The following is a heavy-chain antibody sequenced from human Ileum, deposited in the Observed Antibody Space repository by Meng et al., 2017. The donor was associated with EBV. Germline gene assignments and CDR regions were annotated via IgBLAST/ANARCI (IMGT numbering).Heavy chain of an antibody. CDR2: ISYDENIK. Sequence: VQVVESGGGVGQLGRSLRVSCEASGFSFDTFDMHWGRQAPGKGLEWVAVISYDENIKFYADSVKGRFTISRDNSKNTLYLQLNSLRPDDTAFYYCTNLSFWGQGTLVTVSS. J-gene: IGHJ4*02. CDR1: GFSFDTFD. CDR3: TNLSF. D-gene: IGHD2/OR15-2a*01. V-gene: IGHV3-30*18.